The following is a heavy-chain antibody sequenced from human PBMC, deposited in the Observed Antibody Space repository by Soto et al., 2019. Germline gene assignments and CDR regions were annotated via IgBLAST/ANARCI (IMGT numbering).Heavy chain of an antibody. CDR1: GFSLSNARMG. Sequence: QVTLKESGPVLVKPTETLTLTCTVSGFSLSNARMGVSWIRQPPGKALEWLAHIFSNDEKSYSTSLKSRLTISKDTSKSQVVLTMTNMDPMDTATYYCARIDGYNLRIDYWGQGTLVTVSS. CDR3: ARIDGYNLRIDY. CDR2: IFSNDEK. J-gene: IGHJ4*02. V-gene: IGHV2-26*01. D-gene: IGHD5-12*01.